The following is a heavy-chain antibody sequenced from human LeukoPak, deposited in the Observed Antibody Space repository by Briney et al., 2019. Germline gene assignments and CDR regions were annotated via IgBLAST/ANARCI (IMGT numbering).Heavy chain of an antibody. Sequence: SETLSLTCIVSGGSISGSGYYWAWIRQPPEKGLEWIGSIYYSGTTYFNPSLKSRITISIDMSKNQFSLKLTSVTAADTAVYYCATGPPLGPGFWGQGTPVTVSS. J-gene: IGHJ4*02. CDR3: ATGPPLGPGF. D-gene: IGHD7-27*01. CDR2: IYYSGTT. V-gene: IGHV4-39*01. CDR1: GGSISGSGYY.